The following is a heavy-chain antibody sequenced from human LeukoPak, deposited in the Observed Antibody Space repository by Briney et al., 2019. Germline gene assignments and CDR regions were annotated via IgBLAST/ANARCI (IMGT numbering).Heavy chain of an antibody. D-gene: IGHD3-10*01. Sequence: HPGGSLRLSCAASGFTFSTFAMIWVRQPPGKGLEWVSSIFPSGGEIHYADSVRGRFTISRDNSKNTLYLQMNSLRAEDTAVYYCAKVGLDYYGSGSDYYYMDVWGKGTTVTVSS. V-gene: IGHV3-23*01. CDR3: AKVGLDYYGSGSDYYYMDV. CDR1: GFTFSTFA. J-gene: IGHJ6*03. CDR2: IFPSGGEI.